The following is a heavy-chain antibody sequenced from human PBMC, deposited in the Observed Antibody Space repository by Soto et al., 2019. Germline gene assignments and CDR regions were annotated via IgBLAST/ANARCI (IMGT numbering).Heavy chain of an antibody. CDR1: GGSIDDINSY. CDR2: IHNTGNT. D-gene: IGHD3-16*02. V-gene: IGHV4-30-4*01. Sequence: QVQLQESGPGLVMPSQTLSLTCAVSGGSIDDINSYWTWIRQSPGRSPEWIGYIHNTGNTFYSPSLKRRLAISIDRSKSQFSLKLSAVTAADTAFYYCARSTYGEGYPHFFADWGQGTLVPVSS. CDR3: ARSTYGEGYPHFFAD. J-gene: IGHJ4*02.